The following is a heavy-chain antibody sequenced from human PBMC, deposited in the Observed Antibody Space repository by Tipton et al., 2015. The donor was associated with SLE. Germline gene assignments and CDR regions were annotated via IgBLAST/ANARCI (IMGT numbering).Heavy chain of an antibody. Sequence: TLSLTCTVSGDSTSVHYWSWIRQSPGKGLEWIGYIYYSGSTNYNPSLKSRVTISVDTSKNQSSLKLSSVTAADTAVYYCASMIVVIPIEARRDGMDVWGQGTTVTVSS. J-gene: IGHJ6*02. CDR1: GDSTSVHY. CDR3: ASMIVVIPIEARRDGMDV. V-gene: IGHV4-59*11. CDR2: IYYSGST. D-gene: IGHD2-2*01.